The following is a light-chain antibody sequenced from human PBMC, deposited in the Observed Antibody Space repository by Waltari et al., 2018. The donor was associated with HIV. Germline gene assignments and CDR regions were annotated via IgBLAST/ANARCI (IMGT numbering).Light chain of an antibody. CDR2: AVN. J-gene: IGLJ3*02. Sequence: QSALTQPRSMSGSPGQSVTISCTGTSSDVGGYNYVSWYQQHPGNAPKLMIFAVNKRPSGVPDLFSGSKSGNTASRTISGLQAEDEADYYCCSYADNYTWVVGGGTKLTVL. V-gene: IGLV2-11*01. CDR3: CSYADNYTWV. CDR1: SSDVGGYNY.